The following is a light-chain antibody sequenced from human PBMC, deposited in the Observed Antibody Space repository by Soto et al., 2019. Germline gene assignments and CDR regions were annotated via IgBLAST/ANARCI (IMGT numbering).Light chain of an antibody. J-gene: IGKJ1*01. V-gene: IGKV1-5*03. CDR3: HQYDSYPWT. Sequence: DIQMTQSPSTLSASVGDRVTITCRASQSVSNWLAWYQQKPGKAPKLLIYKASSLERGVPSTFSGSGSGTEFTLTISRLQPDDFATYYCHQYDSYPWTFGQGTKVEIK. CDR2: KAS. CDR1: QSVSNW.